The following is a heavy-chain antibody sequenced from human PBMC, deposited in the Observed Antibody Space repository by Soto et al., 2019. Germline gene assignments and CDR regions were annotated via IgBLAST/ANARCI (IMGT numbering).Heavy chain of an antibody. CDR3: ARGEGLLRLSEWLFFFHY. CDR2: IHHSGTT. D-gene: IGHD3-3*01. V-gene: IGHV4-59*01. J-gene: IGHJ4*02. CDR1: GCSLTNYY. Sequence: SDTLSLTSDVTGCSLTNYYLSWIRQSPGKGLEWIGNIHHSGTTKYNPSLKSRVTFSVDTSKNHFSLHLTSVTAADSAVYFCARGEGLLRLSEWLFFFHYWGQGTQVTVSS.